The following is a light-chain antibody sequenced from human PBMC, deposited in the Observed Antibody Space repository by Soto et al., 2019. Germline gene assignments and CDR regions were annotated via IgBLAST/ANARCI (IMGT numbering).Light chain of an antibody. CDR1: QSISVW. CDR3: QHYNSYSWT. J-gene: IGKJ1*01. V-gene: IGKV1-5*01. CDR2: DAS. Sequence: QMNQSPSALSAYVEDRVTITCRASQSISVWLAWYQQKPGKAPKVLIYDASRLESGVPSRFSGSGSGTEFTLTISSLQPADFATYYCQHYNSYSWTFGQGTKVDIK.